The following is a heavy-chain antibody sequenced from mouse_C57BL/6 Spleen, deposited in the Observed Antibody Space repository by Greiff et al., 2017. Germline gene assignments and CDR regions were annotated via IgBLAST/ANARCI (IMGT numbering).Heavy chain of an antibody. CDR1: GFTFSDYY. Sequence: EVQLVESEGGLVQPGSSMKLSCTASGFTFSDYYMAWVRQVPEKGLEWVANINYDGSSTYYLDSLKSRFIISRDNAKNILYLQMSSLKSEDTATYYCARCYDYEHFDVWCTGTTVTVSS. CDR3: ARCYDYEHFDV. V-gene: IGHV5-16*01. D-gene: IGHD2-4*01. J-gene: IGHJ1*03. CDR2: INYDGSST.